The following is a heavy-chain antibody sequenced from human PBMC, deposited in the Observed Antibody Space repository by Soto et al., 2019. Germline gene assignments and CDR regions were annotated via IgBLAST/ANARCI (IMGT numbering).Heavy chain of an antibody. V-gene: IGHV4-59*01. CDR3: GRAGGRDGYKRRVYYFDY. D-gene: IGHD5-12*01. J-gene: IGHJ4*02. CDR1: GGSISSYY. CDR2: IYYSGST. Sequence: SETLSLTCTVSGGSISSYYWSWIRQPPGKGLEWIVYIYYSGSTNYNPSLKSRVTISVDTSKNQFYLKLSSVTAADPAVYYCGRAGGRDGYKRRVYYFDYGGQGTLVTVSS.